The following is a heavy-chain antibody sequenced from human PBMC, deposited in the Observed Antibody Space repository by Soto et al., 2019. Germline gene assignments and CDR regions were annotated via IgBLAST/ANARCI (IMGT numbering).Heavy chain of an antibody. J-gene: IGHJ5*02. CDR1: GYTLTELS. D-gene: IGHD3-22*01. CDR2: FDPEDGET. V-gene: IGHV1-24*01. Sequence: ASVKVSCKVSGYTLTELSMHWVRQAPGKGLEWMGGFDPEDGETIYAQKFQGRVTMTEDTSTDTAYMELSSLRSEDTAVYYCATAYYYDSSGYYYGWFDPWGQGTLVTVS. CDR3: ATAYYYDSSGYYYGWFDP.